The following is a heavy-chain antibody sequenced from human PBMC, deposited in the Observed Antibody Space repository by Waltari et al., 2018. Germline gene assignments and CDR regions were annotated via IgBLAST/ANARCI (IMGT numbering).Heavy chain of an antibody. V-gene: IGHV4-39*07. CDR2: IYSGGSS. CDR1: GDSISGSNYY. CDR3: ARDRPGTISSFDP. Sequence: QLQLQESGPGLVEPSETLSLTCPVSGDSISGSNYYWGWIRQPPGKGLEWIGSIYSGGSSYYNPSLKSRVTISVDTSKNQFSLKLNSVTAADAAVYFCARDRPGTISSFDPWGQGTLVTVSS. D-gene: IGHD6-6*01. J-gene: IGHJ5*02.